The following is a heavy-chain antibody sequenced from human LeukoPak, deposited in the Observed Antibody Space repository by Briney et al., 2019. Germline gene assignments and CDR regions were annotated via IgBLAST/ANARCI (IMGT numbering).Heavy chain of an antibody. CDR3: ARAGNTRFDY. CDR1: GFTFSNAW. V-gene: IGHV3-23*01. J-gene: IGHJ4*02. CDR2: ISGSGGST. Sequence: GGSLRLSCAASGFTFSNAWMSWVRQAPGKGLEWVSGISGSGGSTYYADSVKGRFTISRDNSKNTLYLQMNRLRAEDTAVYYCARAGNTRFDYWGQGTLVTVSS. D-gene: IGHD2/OR15-2a*01.